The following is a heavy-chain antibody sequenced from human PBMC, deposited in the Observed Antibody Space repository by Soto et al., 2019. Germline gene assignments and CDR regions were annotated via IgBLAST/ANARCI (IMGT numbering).Heavy chain of an antibody. Sequence: SETLCLTYTVSGGYIVSFYWRWIRQPPGGTLEWIGYIYASGTTTYNPSLESRVTMSVDMPNNEFSLDLTSVTAADTAVYYCARAHSFDGSIYHYYFDFWGQGTLVTVSS. D-gene: IGHD3-3*02. CDR3: ARAHSFDGSIYHYYFDF. V-gene: IGHV4-59*01. CDR1: GGYIVSFY. J-gene: IGHJ4*02. CDR2: IYASGTT.